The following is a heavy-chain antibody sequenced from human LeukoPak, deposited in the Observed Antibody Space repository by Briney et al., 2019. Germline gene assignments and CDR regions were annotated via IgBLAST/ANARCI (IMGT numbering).Heavy chain of an antibody. CDR1: GGSISSGSYY. J-gene: IGHJ6*03. CDR3: ARSIRIVEVPPRFGYYYMDV. V-gene: IGHV4-61*02. CDR2: IYTSGST. D-gene: IGHD2-2*01. Sequence: SQTLSLTCTVSGGSISSGSYYWSWIRQPAGKGLEWIGRIYTSGSTNYNPSLKSRVTISVDTSKNQFSLKLSSVTAADTAVYYCARSIRIVEVPPRFGYYYMDVWGKGTTVTVSS.